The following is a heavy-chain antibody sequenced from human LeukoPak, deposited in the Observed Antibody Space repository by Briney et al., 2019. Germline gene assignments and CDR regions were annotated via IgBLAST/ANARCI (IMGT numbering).Heavy chain of an antibody. CDR3: AKGGSYLAGYYFDY. D-gene: IGHD1-26*01. V-gene: IGHV3-48*04. J-gene: IGHJ4*02. CDR2: ISSSSSTI. CDR1: GFTFSNYW. Sequence: GGSLRLSCEGSGFTFSNYWMGWVRQAPGKGLEWVSYISSSSSTIYYADSVKGRFTISRDNAKNSLYLQMNSLRAEDTAVYYCAKGGSYLAGYYFDYWGQGTLVTVSS.